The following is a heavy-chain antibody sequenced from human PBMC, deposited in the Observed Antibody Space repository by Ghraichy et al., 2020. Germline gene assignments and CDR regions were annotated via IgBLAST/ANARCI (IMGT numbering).Heavy chain of an antibody. D-gene: IGHD3-16*01. V-gene: IGHV3-7*03. Sequence: GESLRLSCAASGFTFSSNYYMTWVRQAPGKGLEWVANIKQDGSDKFYVDSVKGRFTISRDNAKNSLYLQMNSLRAEDTAVYYCAREEGPTEGDVTSGAFDVWGQGTMVTVSS. CDR1: GFTFSSNYY. CDR3: AREEGPTEGDVTSGAFDV. CDR2: IKQDGSDK. J-gene: IGHJ3*01.